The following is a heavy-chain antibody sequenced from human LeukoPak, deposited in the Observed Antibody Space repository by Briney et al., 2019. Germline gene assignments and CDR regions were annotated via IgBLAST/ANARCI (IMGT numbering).Heavy chain of an antibody. V-gene: IGHV1-18*01. CDR3: ARDACSGGSCYFDY. CDR2: ISAYNGHT. CDR1: GYTFASYT. Sequence: ASVKVSCKASGYTFASYTFSWVRQAPGQGLEWMGWISAYNGHTNYAQKLQGRVTMTTDTSTSTAYMELRSLRSDDTAVYYCARDACSGGSCYFDYWGQETLVTVSS. J-gene: IGHJ4*02. D-gene: IGHD2-15*01.